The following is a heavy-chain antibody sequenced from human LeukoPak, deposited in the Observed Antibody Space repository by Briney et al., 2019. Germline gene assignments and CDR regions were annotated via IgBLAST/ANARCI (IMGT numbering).Heavy chain of an antibody. D-gene: IGHD2/OR15-2a*01. Sequence: PSETLSLTCAVSGGSISSGGYSWSWIRQPPGKGLEWIGYIHHSGSTYYNPSLKSRVTISVDRSKNQFSLKLSSVTAADTAVYYCARAQTSMEYYFDYWGQGTLVTVSS. V-gene: IGHV4-30-2*01. CDR2: IHHSGST. CDR1: GGSISSGGYS. CDR3: ARAQTSMEYYFDY. J-gene: IGHJ4*02.